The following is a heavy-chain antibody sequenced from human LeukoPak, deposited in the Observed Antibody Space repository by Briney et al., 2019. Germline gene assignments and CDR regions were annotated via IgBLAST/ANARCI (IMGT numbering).Heavy chain of an antibody. V-gene: IGHV3-30*18. D-gene: IGHD1-14*01. J-gene: IGHJ3*02. CDR3: AKDNRGGAFDI. CDR2: ISYDGSNK. CDR1: GFTFSSYE. Sequence: GGSLRLSCAASGFTFSSYEMNWVRQAPGKGLEWVAVISYDGSNKYYADSVKGRFTISRDNSKNTLYLQMNSLRAEDTAAYYCAKDNRGGAFDIWGQGTMVTVSS.